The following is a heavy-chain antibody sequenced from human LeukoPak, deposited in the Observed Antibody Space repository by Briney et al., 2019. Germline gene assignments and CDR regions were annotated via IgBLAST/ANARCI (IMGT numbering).Heavy chain of an antibody. CDR3: AYSIVATISPFDY. D-gene: IGHD5-12*01. Sequence: PGGSLRLSCAASGFTFSSYAMSWVRQAPGKGLEWVSAISGSGGSTYYADSVKGRFTISRDNSKNTLYLQMNSLRAEDTAVYYRAYSIVATISPFDYWGQGTLVTVSS. CDR1: GFTFSSYA. V-gene: IGHV3-23*01. J-gene: IGHJ4*02. CDR2: ISGSGGST.